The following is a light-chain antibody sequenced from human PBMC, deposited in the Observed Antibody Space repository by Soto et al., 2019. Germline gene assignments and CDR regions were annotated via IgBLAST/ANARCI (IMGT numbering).Light chain of an antibody. CDR1: SSDVGGYNY. CDR3: SSFTATTAQDARV. CDR2: EVT. J-gene: IGLJ3*02. V-gene: IGLV2-14*01. Sequence: QSALTQPASVSGSPGQSITISCTGTSSDVGGYNYVSWYQQHPGKAPKLLIYEVTNRPSGVSNRFSGSKSGDTASLTISGLQAEDEADYYCSSFTATTAQDARVFGGGTKLTVL.